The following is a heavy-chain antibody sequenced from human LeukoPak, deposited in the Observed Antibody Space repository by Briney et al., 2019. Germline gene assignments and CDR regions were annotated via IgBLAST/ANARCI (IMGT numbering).Heavy chain of an antibody. V-gene: IGHV3-23*01. D-gene: IGHD6-19*01. CDR2: ISGSGGST. CDR3: AGPGIAVAGTNPYYYGMDV. Sequence: GGSLRISCAASGFTFSSYAMSWVRQAPGKGLEWVSAISGSGGSTYYADSVKGRFTISRDNSKNTLYLQMNSLRAEDTAVYYCAGPGIAVAGTNPYYYGMDVWGQGTTVTVSS. CDR1: GFTFSSYA. J-gene: IGHJ6*02.